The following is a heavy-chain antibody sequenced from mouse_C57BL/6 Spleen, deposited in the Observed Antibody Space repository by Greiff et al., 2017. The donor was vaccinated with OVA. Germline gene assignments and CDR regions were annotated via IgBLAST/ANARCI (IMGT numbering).Heavy chain of an antibody. J-gene: IGHJ3*01. CDR3: AREGGYYDYDGAWFAY. D-gene: IGHD2-4*01. Sequence: VQLQPSGAELVQPGASVTISCKASGYAFSSYWMNWVKQRPGKGLEWIGQIYPGDGDTNYNGKIKGKATLTADKSSSTAYMQLSSLTSEDSAVYFCAREGGYYDYDGAWFAYWGQGTLVTVSA. CDR1: GYAFSSYW. CDR2: IYPGDGDT. V-gene: IGHV1-80*01.